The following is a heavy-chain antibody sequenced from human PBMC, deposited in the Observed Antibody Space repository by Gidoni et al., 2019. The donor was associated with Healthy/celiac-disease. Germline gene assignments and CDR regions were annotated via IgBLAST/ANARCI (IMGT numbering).Heavy chain of an antibody. V-gene: IGHV4-39*01. Sequence: QLQLQESGPGLGTPSETLSLTCEVAGGSISSSSYYWGWIRQPPGKGLEWIGIIYYSGSTYYNPSLKSRVTISVDTSKNQFSLKLSSVTAAETAVYYCARPLLSDSSGYPHTFQPWCQGTLVTVSS. J-gene: IGHJ1*01. CDR3: ARPLLSDSSGYPHTFQP. CDR2: IYYSGST. CDR1: GGSISSSSYY. D-gene: IGHD3-22*01.